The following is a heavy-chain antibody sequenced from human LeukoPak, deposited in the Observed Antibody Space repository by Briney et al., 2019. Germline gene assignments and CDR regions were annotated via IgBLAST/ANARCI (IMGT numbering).Heavy chain of an antibody. CDR3: ARERDPVVAATLGYFQH. CDR2: ISAYNGNT. V-gene: IGHV1-18*01. D-gene: IGHD2-15*01. CDR1: GYTFTSYG. J-gene: IGHJ1*01. Sequence: ASVKVSCKASGYTFTSYGISWVRQAPGQGLEWMGWISAYNGNTNYAQKLQGRVTMTTDTSTSTAYMELRRLRSDDAAVYYCARERDPVVAATLGYFQHWGQGTLVTVSS.